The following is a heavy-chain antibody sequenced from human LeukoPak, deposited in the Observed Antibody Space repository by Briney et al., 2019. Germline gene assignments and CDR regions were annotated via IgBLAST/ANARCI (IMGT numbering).Heavy chain of an antibody. CDR3: ARDFSGWSLDY. V-gene: IGHV3-21*01. J-gene: IGHJ4*02. CDR2: ISSSSSYI. CDR1: GFTFSSYS. Sequence: GGSLRLSCAASGFTFSSYSMNWVRQTPGKGLEWVSSISSSSSYIYYADSVKGRFTISRDDAKNSLYLQMNSLRAEDTAVYYCARDFSGWSLDYWGQGTLVTVSS. D-gene: IGHD6-19*01.